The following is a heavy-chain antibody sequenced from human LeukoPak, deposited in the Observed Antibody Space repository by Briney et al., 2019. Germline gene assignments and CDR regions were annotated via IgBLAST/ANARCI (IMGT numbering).Heavy chain of an antibody. V-gene: IGHV1-8*01. J-gene: IGHJ3*02. CDR1: GYTFTSYD. Sequence: GAPVKVSCKASGYTFTSYDINWVRQATGQGLEWMGWMNPNSGNTGYAQKLQGRVTITADESTSTAYMELSSLRSEDTAVYYCARVVRANAFDIWGQGTMVTVSS. D-gene: IGHD4-17*01. CDR3: ARVVRANAFDI. CDR2: MNPNSGNT.